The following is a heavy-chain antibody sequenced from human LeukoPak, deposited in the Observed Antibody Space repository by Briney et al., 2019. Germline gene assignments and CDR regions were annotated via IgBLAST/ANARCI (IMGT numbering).Heavy chain of an antibody. Sequence: PGGSLRLSCAASGFTFSSNGMYWVRQAPGKGLEWVAFIRYDGSDKYYADSVKGRVAISRDNSKNTLYLQMTSLRAEDTAVYYCAKPSGEDRVALAGLWTDSWGQGTLVIVSS. CDR3: AKPSGEDRVALAGLWTDS. CDR2: IRYDGSDK. CDR1: GFTFSSNG. D-gene: IGHD6-19*01. V-gene: IGHV3-30*02. J-gene: IGHJ4*02.